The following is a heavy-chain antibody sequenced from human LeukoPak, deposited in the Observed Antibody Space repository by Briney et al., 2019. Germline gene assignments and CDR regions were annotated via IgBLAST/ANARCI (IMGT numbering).Heavy chain of an antibody. CDR1: GFPFSTYD. V-gene: IGHV3-30*18. D-gene: IGHD3-10*01. CDR2: ISSDGYRT. Sequence: RTGGSLRLSCAASGFPFSTYDMHWVRQAPDKGLQWVAVISSDGYRTDYPDSVRGRFTISRDNFKNTVDLQMISVTAEDTAMYFCAKGLGTGSVLARPLHYWGQGTLVTVSS. CDR3: AKGLGTGSVLARPLHY. J-gene: IGHJ4*02.